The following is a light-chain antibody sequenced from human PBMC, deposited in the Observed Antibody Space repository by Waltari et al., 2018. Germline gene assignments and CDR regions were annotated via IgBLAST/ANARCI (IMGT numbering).Light chain of an antibody. CDR1: SSDVGGFDY. V-gene: IGLV2-8*01. J-gene: IGLJ2*01. CDR2: EVS. CDR3: SSFAGSSQML. Sequence: QSVLTQPPSASGSPGQSVTISCTGTSSDVGGFDYVSWYQQHPGKVPRLMIYEVSKRPSGVPDRFSGSKSGNTASLTVSGLQVEDEADYYCSSFAGSSQMLFGGGTKLTVL.